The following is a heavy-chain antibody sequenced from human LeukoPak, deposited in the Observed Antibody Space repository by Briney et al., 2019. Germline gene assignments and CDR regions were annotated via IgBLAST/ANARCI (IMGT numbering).Heavy chain of an antibody. V-gene: IGHV1-2*02. CDR3: ARDSYSSSSVNWFDP. D-gene: IGHD6-6*01. CDR2: INPNSGGT. Sequence: GASVKVSCKASGYTFTSYYMHWVRQAPGQGLEWMGWINPNSGGTNYAQKFQGRVTMTRDTSISTAYMELSRLRSDDTAVYYCARDSYSSSSVNWFDPWGQGTLVTVSS. J-gene: IGHJ5*02. CDR1: GYTFTSYY.